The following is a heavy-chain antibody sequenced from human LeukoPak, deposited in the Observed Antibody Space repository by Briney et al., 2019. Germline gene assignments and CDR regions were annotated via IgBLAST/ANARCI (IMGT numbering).Heavy chain of an antibody. Sequence: PSETLSLTCTVSGGSISSSSYYWGWIRQPPGKGLEWIGSIYYSGSTYYNPSLKSRVTISVDTSKNQFSLKLSSVTAADTAVYYCGRKGSGSYRNRRVDFDYWGQGTLVTVSS. D-gene: IGHD3-10*01. CDR1: GGSISSSSYY. V-gene: IGHV4-39*01. CDR2: IYYSGST. J-gene: IGHJ4*02. CDR3: GRKGSGSYRNRRVDFDY.